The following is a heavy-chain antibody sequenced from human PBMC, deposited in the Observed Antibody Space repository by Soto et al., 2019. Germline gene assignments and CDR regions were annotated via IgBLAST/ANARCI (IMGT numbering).Heavy chain of an antibody. D-gene: IGHD1-26*01. J-gene: IGHJ6*02. CDR3: AKDSGGSYPQVLRYYYGMDV. V-gene: IGHV3-23*01. Sequence: GGSLRLSCAASGFTFSSYAMSWVRQAPGKGLEWVSAISGSGGSTYYADSVKGRFTISRDNSKNTLYLQMNSLRAEDTAVYYYAKDSGGSYPQVLRYYYGMDVWGQGTTVTVSS. CDR2: ISGSGGST. CDR1: GFTFSSYA.